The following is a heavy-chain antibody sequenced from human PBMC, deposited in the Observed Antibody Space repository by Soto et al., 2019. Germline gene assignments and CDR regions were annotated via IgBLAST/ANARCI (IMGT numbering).Heavy chain of an antibody. J-gene: IGHJ4*02. V-gene: IGHV4-59*08. D-gene: IGHD7-27*01. Sequence: PEETLSLTCNVSGASVSNGYWSWIRQPPGKGLEWIGFMYFGGSFNYNPSLTSRATISVETSKNQFSMKLTSVTASDTAVYYCARRWGTYFDFWGQGTLVTVSS. CDR3: ARRWGTYFDF. CDR1: GASVSNGY. CDR2: MYFGGSF.